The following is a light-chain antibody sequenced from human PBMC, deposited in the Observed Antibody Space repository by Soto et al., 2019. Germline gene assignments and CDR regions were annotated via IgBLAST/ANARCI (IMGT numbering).Light chain of an antibody. Sequence: QSALTQPASVSGSPGQSITISCTGTSDDIGRFNYVSWYQQHPRKAPKLIVYGVTNRPSGVSNRFSGSKSGNTASLTISGLQAEDEADYYCSSFSTNITRFFGGGTKLTVL. CDR3: SSFSTNITRF. CDR2: GVT. J-gene: IGLJ2*01. CDR1: SDDIGRFNY. V-gene: IGLV2-14*01.